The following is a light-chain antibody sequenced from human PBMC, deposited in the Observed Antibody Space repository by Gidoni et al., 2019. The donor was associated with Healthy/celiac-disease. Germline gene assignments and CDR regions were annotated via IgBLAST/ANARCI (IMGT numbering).Light chain of an antibody. CDR2: GNS. V-gene: IGLV1-40*01. CDR3: QSYDSSLSGTV. J-gene: IGLJ3*02. Sequence: QSVLTQPPSVSGAPGQRVTLSCTGSSSNIGAGHDVHWYQQLPGTAPKLLIYGNSNRPSGVPDRFSGSKSGTSASLAITGLQAEDEADYYCQSYDSSLSGTVFGGGTKLTVL. CDR1: SSNIGAGHD.